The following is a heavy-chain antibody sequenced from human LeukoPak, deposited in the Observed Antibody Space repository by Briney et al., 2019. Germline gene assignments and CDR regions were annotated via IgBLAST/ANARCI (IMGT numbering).Heavy chain of an antibody. Sequence: PSETLSLTCTVSGGSISSYYWSWIRQPAGKGLEWLGRIYTSGSTNYNPSLKSRVTMSVDTSKNQFSLKLSSVTAADTAVYYCASSSSWTPYYYYGMDVWGQGTTVTVSS. CDR2: IYTSGST. J-gene: IGHJ6*02. CDR3: ASSSSWTPYYYYGMDV. CDR1: GGSISSYY. V-gene: IGHV4-4*07. D-gene: IGHD6-13*01.